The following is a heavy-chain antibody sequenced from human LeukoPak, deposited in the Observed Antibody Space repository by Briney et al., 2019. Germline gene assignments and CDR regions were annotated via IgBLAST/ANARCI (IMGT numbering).Heavy chain of an antibody. CDR2: ISHDGAT. V-gene: IGHV4-4*02. CDR3: TREDRPFCPFAY. D-gene: IGHD3-22*01. J-gene: IGHJ4*02. Sequence: SETLSLTCGVSGGSIDITNYWSWVRQAPGKGLEWIGEISHDGATNYNPSLRSRVAMSLDRANNQFSLSLTSVTAADTAVYYCTREDRPFCPFAYWGQGVLVTVSS. CDR1: GGSIDITNY.